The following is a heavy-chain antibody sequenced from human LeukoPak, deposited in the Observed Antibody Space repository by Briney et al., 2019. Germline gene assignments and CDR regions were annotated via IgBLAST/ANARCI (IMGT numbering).Heavy chain of an antibody. Sequence: GESLKISCKGSGYSFTSYWISWVRQMHGKGLEWMGIIYPGDSDTRYSPSFQGQVTISADKSISTAYLQWSSLKASDTAMYYCARRPGYCSSTSCYNWFDPWGQGTLVTVSS. J-gene: IGHJ5*02. D-gene: IGHD2-2*01. CDR3: ARRPGYCSSTSCYNWFDP. V-gene: IGHV5-51*01. CDR2: IYPGDSDT. CDR1: GYSFTSYW.